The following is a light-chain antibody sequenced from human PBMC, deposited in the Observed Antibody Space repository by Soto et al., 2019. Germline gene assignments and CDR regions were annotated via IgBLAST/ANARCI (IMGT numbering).Light chain of an antibody. Sequence: EIVLTQSPGTLSLSPGERATLSCRASQSVSSSYLARYQQKPGQAPRLLIYGASSRATGIPDRFSGSGSGTDFTLTISGLEPEDFAVYYCQQYGSSRALTFGGGTKVEIK. CDR1: QSVSSSY. CDR3: QQYGSSRALT. V-gene: IGKV3-20*01. CDR2: GAS. J-gene: IGKJ4*01.